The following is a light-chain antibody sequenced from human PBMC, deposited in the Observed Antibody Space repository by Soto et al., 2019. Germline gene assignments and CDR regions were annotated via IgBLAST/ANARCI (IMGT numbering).Light chain of an antibody. CDR2: DAS. Sequence: DIQMTQSPSTLSASVGDRVTITCRASQSISSWLAWYQQKPGKAPKLLIYDASSLESGVPSRFSGSGSGTEFTLTISSLQHDDFEPYYCQQYNSYLYTFGQGTKVDIK. J-gene: IGKJ2*01. CDR1: QSISSW. V-gene: IGKV1-5*01. CDR3: QQYNSYLYT.